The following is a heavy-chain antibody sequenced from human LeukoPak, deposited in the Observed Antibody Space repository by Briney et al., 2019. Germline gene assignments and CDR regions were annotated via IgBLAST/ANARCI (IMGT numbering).Heavy chain of an antibody. CDR3: ARASYYYMDV. CDR1: GFTFSSYE. CDR2: ISSSGSTI. J-gene: IGHJ6*03. V-gene: IGHV3-48*03. Sequence: GGSLRLSCAASGFTFSSYEMNWVRQAPGKELEWVSYISSSGSTIYYADSVKGRFTISRDNAKNSLYLQMNSLRAEDTALYYCARASYYYMDVWGKGTTVTVSS.